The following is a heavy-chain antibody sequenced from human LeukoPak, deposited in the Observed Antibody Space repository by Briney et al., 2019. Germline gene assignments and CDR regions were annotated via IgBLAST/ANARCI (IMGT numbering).Heavy chain of an antibody. CDR2: ISSSSSYI. CDR3: ARVADILTGFRPWSNWFDP. V-gene: IGHV3-21*01. CDR1: GFTFSSYS. Sequence: GGSLRLSCAASGFTFSSYSMNWVRQAPGKGLEWASSISSSSSYIYYADSVKGRFTISRDNAKNSLYLQMNSLRAEDTAVYYCARVADILTGFRPWSNWFDPWGQGTLVTVSS. J-gene: IGHJ5*02. D-gene: IGHD3-9*01.